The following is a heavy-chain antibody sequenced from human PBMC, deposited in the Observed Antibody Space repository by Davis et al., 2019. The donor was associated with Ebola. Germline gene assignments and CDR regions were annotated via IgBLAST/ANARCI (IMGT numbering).Heavy chain of an antibody. Sequence: AASVKVSCKASGYTFKNSAISWVRQAPGQGLEWMGWISAYNGNTAYAQNVQGRVTVTTDISTSTAYMEVRSLTSDDTAVYYCARGTSPLDAFDYWGQGTMVTVSA. V-gene: IGHV1-18*01. CDR3: ARGTSPLDAFDY. J-gene: IGHJ3*01. CDR1: GYTFKNSA. D-gene: IGHD1-1*01. CDR2: ISAYNGNT.